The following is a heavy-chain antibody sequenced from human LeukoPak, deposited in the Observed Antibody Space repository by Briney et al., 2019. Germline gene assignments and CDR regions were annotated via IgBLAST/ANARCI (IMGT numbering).Heavy chain of an antibody. J-gene: IGHJ1*01. CDR2: ISSVSSFI. CDR3: ARDQGDFTLTAVQ. CDR1: GFTGGLSLSSSS. D-gene: IGHD2-21*02. V-gene: IGHV3-21*06. Sequence: GALRLSCTASGFTGGLSLSSSSMSWVRLAPGKGLEWVSSISSVSSFIFYADSVKGRFAISRDNAKNSVFLHMNSLRAEDTALYYRARDQGDFTLTAVQWGQGTLVTVSS.